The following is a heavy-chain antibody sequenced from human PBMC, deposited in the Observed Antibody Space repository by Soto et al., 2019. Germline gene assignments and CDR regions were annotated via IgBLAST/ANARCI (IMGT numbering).Heavy chain of an antibody. CDR2: ISYDGSNK. CDR3: ARDAYGDYYYYYGTDV. J-gene: IGHJ6*02. Sequence: GGSLRLSCAASGFTLSSYAMHWVRQAPGKGLEWVAVISYDGSNKYYADSVEGRFTISRDNSKNTLYLQMNSLRAEDTAVYYCARDAYGDYYYYYGTDVWGQGTTVTVSS. CDR1: GFTLSSYA. D-gene: IGHD4-17*01. V-gene: IGHV3-30-3*01.